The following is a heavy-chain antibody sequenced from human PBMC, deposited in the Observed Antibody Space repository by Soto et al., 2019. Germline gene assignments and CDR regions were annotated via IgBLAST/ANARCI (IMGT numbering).Heavy chain of an antibody. CDR2: ISVYNGDT. CDR3: ARDVPYSGSYYGADC. V-gene: IGHV1-18*01. Sequence: QVHLVQSGVEVKQPGASVKVSCKASGYTFTNYGVSWVRQAPGQGLEWMGWISVYNGDTDYAQNLQGRVTMTTDTSTNIAYMELRSLRSDDTAVYYCARDVPYSGSYYGADCWGQGTLVTVSS. J-gene: IGHJ4*02. CDR1: GYTFTNYG. D-gene: IGHD1-26*01.